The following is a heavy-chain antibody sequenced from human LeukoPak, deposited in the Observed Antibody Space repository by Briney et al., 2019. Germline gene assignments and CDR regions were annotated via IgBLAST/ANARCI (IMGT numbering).Heavy chain of an antibody. CDR2: ITSAGTI. CDR3: ARDRGPHSSSPNSGAFDI. J-gene: IGHJ3*02. Sequence: GGSLRLSCAASGFTFSDYYMTWIRQAPGKGLEWVSYITSAGTIYNADSMKGRFIISRDNAKNSLYLQMNSLRAEDTAVYYCARDRGPHSSSPNSGAFDIWGQGTMVTVSS. D-gene: IGHD6-6*01. CDR1: GFTFSDYY. V-gene: IGHV3-11*04.